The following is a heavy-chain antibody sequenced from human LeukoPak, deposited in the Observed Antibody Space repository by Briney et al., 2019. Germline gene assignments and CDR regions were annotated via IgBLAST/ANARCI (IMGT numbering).Heavy chain of an antibody. CDR2: ISAYNGKT. V-gene: IGHV1-18*01. J-gene: IGHJ4*02. D-gene: IGHD3-10*01. CDR1: GYTFTNYG. Sequence: ASVKVSCKASGYTFTNYGISWLRQAPGQGLEWMGWISAYNGKTGYAQNLQGRVTMTTDTSTSTAYMELRSLRSDDTAMYFCARMYFASGSDFDYWGQGTLVTVSS. CDR3: ARMYFASGSDFDY.